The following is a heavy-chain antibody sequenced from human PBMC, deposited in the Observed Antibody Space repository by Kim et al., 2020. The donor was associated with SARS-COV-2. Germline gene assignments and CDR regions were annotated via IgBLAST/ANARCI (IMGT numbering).Heavy chain of an antibody. J-gene: IGHJ4*02. CDR3: ARGRPTYYFDY. Sequence: GGSLRLSCTASGFAVSNIYMTWVRQAPGKGLEWVSVIYSGGTTDYADSVKGRFTISRDISKNTVYLQMNSLRADDTAVYYCARGRPTYYFDYWGQGTLVTVSS. CDR2: IYSGGTT. V-gene: IGHV3-53*01. CDR1: GFAVSNIY.